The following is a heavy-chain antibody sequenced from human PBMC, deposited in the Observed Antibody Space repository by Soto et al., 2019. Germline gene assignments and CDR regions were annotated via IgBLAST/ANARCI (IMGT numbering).Heavy chain of an antibody. V-gene: IGHV4-59*01. Sequence: PSETLSLTCTVSGGSISSYYWSWIRQPPGKGLEWILYIYYSGSTNYNPFLKSRVTISVDTSKNQFSLKLSSVTAADTAVYYCARGGSISHGNHXWGQGTLLTVSX. CDR1: GGSISSYY. CDR2: IYYSGST. CDR3: ARGGSISHGNHX. D-gene: IGHD2-2*01. J-gene: IGHJ4*02.